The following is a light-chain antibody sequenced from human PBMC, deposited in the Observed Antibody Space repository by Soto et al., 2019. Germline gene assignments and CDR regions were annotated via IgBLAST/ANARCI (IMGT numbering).Light chain of an antibody. CDR3: QQYGSSPPGLT. J-gene: IGKJ4*01. CDR1: QSVSSSY. CDR2: GAS. Sequence: EIVLTQSPGTRSLSPGERATLSCRASQSVSSSYLAWYQQKPGQAPRLLIYGASSRATGIPDRFSGSGSGTDFTLTISRLEPEDSAVYYCQQYGSSPPGLTFGGGTKVEIK. V-gene: IGKV3-20*01.